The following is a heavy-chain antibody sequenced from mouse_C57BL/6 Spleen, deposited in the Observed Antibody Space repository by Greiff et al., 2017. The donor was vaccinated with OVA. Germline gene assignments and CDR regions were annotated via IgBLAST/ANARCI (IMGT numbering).Heavy chain of an antibody. CDR3: ARDGNSFDY. J-gene: IGHJ2*01. Sequence: QVHVKQSGAELARPGASVKMSCKASGYTFTSYTMHWVKQRPGQGLEWIGYINPSSGYTKYNQKFKDKATLTADKSSSTAYMQLSSLTSEDSAVYYCARDGNSFDYWGQGTTLTVSS. CDR2: INPSSGYT. V-gene: IGHV1-4*01. CDR1: GYTFTSYT. D-gene: IGHD2-1*01.